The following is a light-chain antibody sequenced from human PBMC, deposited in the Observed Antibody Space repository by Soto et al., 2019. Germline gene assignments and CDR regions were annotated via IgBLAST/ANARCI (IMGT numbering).Light chain of an antibody. J-gene: IGKJ3*01. CDR2: GAS. CDR3: QQYSNWPL. CDR1: QSVGSIY. V-gene: IGKV3-15*01. Sequence: EIVLTQSPGTLSLSPGERATLSCRASQSVGSIYLAWYQQKPGQAPRLLIYGASTRATGIPARFSGSGSGTEFTLTISSLQSEDFAVYFCQQYSNWPLFGPGTKVDIK.